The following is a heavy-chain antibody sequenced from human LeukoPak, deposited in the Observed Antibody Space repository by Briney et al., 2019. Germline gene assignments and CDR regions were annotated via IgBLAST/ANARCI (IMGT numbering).Heavy chain of an antibody. CDR2: ISSSGSTI. J-gene: IGHJ4*02. CDR1: GFTFSSYE. D-gene: IGHD3-10*01. CDR3: VKASGSGSSSLYDF. Sequence: GGSLRLSCAASGFTFSSYEMNWVRQAPGKGLEWVSYISSSGSTIYYADSVKGRFTISRDNAKNSLYLQMNSLRAEDTAVYYCVKASGSGSSSLYDFWGQGTLVTVSS. V-gene: IGHV3-48*03.